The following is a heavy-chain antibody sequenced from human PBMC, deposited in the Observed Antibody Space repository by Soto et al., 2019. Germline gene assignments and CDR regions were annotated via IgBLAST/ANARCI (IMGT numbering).Heavy chain of an antibody. CDR3: ARDRGRYSYGPTLSDY. V-gene: IGHV1-18*04. CDR1: GYTFTSYG. D-gene: IGHD5-18*01. Sequence: ASVKVSCKASGYTFTSYGISWVRQAPGQGLEWMGWISAYNGNTNYAQKLQGRVTMTTDTSTSTAYMELRSLRSDDTAVYYGARDRGRYSYGPTLSDYWGQGTLVTVSS. J-gene: IGHJ4*02. CDR2: ISAYNGNT.